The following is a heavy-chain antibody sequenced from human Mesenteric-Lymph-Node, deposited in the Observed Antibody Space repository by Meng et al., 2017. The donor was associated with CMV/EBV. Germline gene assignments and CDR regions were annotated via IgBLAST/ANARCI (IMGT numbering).Heavy chain of an antibody. CDR3: ARAGYKGWSFDP. V-gene: IGHV1-46*01. J-gene: IGHJ5*02. Sequence: CKASGYTFTSYYMHWVRQAPGQGLEWMGIINPSGGSTSYAQKFQGRVTMTRDTSTSTVYMELSSLRSEDTAVYYCARAGYKGWSFDPWGQGTLVTVSS. D-gene: IGHD2-15*01. CDR2: INPSGGST. CDR1: GYTFTSYY.